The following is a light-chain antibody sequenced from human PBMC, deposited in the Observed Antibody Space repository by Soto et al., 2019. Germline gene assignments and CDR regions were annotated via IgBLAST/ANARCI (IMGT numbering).Light chain of an antibody. CDR1: QSISIW. CDR2: GTS. CDR3: QHYNDYSWT. V-gene: IGKV1-5*03. J-gene: IGKJ1*01. Sequence: DIHMTQSPSTLSASVGDRVTITCRASQSISIWLAWYQQKPGRAPNLLLYGTSSLESGVPSRFSGSGSGTEFPLTISSLQPDDFATYYCQHYNDYSWTFGQGTKVEIK.